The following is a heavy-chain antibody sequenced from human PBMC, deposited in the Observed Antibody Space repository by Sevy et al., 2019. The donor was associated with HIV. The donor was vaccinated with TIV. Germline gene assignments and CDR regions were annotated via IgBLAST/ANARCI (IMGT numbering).Heavy chain of an antibody. CDR2: ISYDGSNK. Sequence: GGYLRLSCAASGFTFSSYGMHWVRQAPGKGLEWVAVISYDGSNKYYADSVKGRFTISRDNSKNTLYLQMNSLRAEDTAVYYCAKVASSGYYYYYGMDVWGQGTTVTVSS. J-gene: IGHJ6*02. CDR1: GFTFSSYG. V-gene: IGHV3-30*18. CDR3: AKVASSGYYYYYGMDV. D-gene: IGHD3-22*01.